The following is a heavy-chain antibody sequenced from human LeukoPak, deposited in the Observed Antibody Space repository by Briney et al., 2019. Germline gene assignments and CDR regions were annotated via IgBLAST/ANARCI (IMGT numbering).Heavy chain of an antibody. CDR2: ISYDGSNK. D-gene: IGHD3-10*01. J-gene: IGHJ6*02. Sequence: GGSLRLSCAASGFTFSSYAMHWVRQAPGKGLEWVAVISYDGSNKYYADSVKGRFTISRDNSKNTLYLQMNSLRAEDTAVYYCARDYYYGSGRRDYYYGMDVWGQGTTVTVSS. V-gene: IGHV3-30-3*01. CDR3: ARDYYYGSGRRDYYYGMDV. CDR1: GFTFSSYA.